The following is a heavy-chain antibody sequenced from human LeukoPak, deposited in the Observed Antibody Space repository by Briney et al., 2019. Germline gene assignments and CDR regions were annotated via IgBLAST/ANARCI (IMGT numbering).Heavy chain of an antibody. CDR1: GGTFSSYA. Sequence: ASVKVSCKASGGTFSSYAISWVRQAPGQGLEWMGWINPNSGGTNYAQKFQGRVTMTRGTSISTAYMELSRLRSDDTAVYYCARETMDCSSTSCYEDYWGQGTLVTVSS. D-gene: IGHD2-2*01. V-gene: IGHV1-2*02. J-gene: IGHJ4*02. CDR2: INPNSGGT. CDR3: ARETMDCSSTSCYEDY.